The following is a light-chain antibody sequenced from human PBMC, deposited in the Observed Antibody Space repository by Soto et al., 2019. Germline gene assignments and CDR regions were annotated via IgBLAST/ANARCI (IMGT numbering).Light chain of an antibody. CDR1: LSFSRN. J-gene: IGKJ4*01. Sequence: EIVMTQSPGTLSVSPGERATLSCRASLSFSRNLPWYQKKPGQAPRLLISGASTRATGIQARFSGSGSDTEFTLTISSPQSEDVAVHYCQQYNSWHPLTFGGGTKVEIK. CDR3: QQYNSWHPLT. V-gene: IGKV3-15*01. CDR2: GAS.